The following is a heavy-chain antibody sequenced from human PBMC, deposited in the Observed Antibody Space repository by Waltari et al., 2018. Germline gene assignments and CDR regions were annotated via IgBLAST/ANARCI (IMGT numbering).Heavy chain of an antibody. CDR3: AGSFHIVVVTLFDY. Sequence: QVQLQESGPGLVKPSETLSLTYAVSGYSLSSDYYWGWIRQPPGKGLEWIGSIYHSGSTYYNPSLKSRVTISVDTSKNQFSLKLSSVTAADTAVYYCAGSFHIVVVTLFDYWGQGTLVTVSS. CDR1: GYSLSSDYY. CDR2: IYHSGST. J-gene: IGHJ4*02. D-gene: IGHD2-21*02. V-gene: IGHV4-38-2*01.